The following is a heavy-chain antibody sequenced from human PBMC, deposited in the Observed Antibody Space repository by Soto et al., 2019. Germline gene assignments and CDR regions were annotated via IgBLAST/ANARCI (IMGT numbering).Heavy chain of an antibody. J-gene: IGHJ6*02. V-gene: IGHV3-30-3*01. Sequence: GGSLRLSCAASGFTFSSYAMHWVRHAPGKGLEWVAVISYDGSNKYYADSVKGRFTISRDNSKNTLYLQMNSPRAEDTAVYYCATASEGGIVVVPAALNYYYYYGMDVWGQGTTVTVSS. CDR3: ATASEGGIVVVPAALNYYYYYGMDV. CDR2: ISYDGSNK. D-gene: IGHD2-2*01. CDR1: GFTFSSYA.